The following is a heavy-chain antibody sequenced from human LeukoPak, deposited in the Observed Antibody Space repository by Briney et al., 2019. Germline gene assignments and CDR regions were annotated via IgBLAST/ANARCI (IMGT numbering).Heavy chain of an antibody. CDR2: IYYSGST. Sequence: SETLSLTCTVSGGSISSYYWSWIRQPPGKGLEWIGYIYYSGSTNYNPSLKSRVTISVDTSKNQFSLKLSSVTVADTAVYYCARHGFGYSSGWYYYDYYYYGMDVWGQGTTVTVSS. D-gene: IGHD6-19*01. CDR1: GGSISSYY. V-gene: IGHV4-59*08. J-gene: IGHJ6*02. CDR3: ARHGFGYSSGWYYYDYYYYGMDV.